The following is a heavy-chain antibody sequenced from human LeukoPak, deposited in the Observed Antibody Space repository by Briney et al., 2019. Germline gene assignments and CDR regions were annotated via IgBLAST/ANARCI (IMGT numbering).Heavy chain of an antibody. D-gene: IGHD1-1*01. CDR3: AKLRELVTYYYYYGLDV. CDR2: ISYDGVNK. Sequence: GGSLRLSCAASGFTFSNYGMHWVRQAPGKELEWVALISYDGVNKYYADSVKGRFTISRDNSKNTLYLRMNSLRVEDTALYYCAKLRELVTYYYYYGLDVWGQGTTVTVSS. V-gene: IGHV3-30*18. J-gene: IGHJ6*02. CDR1: GFTFSNYG.